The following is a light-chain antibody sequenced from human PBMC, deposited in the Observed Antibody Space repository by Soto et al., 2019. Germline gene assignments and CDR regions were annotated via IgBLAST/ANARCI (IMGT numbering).Light chain of an antibody. Sequence: EIVMTQSPVTLSVSPGERATLSCRASQSVRSTYLAWYQQKPGQAPRLLIFGVSNRAAGIPARFSGSGSGTEFTLTISSLQAEDVAVYYCQQFYTTPTFGQGTRVEIK. V-gene: IGKV3-15*01. J-gene: IGKJ1*01. CDR3: QQFYTTPT. CDR1: QSVRSTY. CDR2: GVS.